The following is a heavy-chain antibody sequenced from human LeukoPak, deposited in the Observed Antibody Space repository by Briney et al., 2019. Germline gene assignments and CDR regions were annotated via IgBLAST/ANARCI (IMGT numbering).Heavy chain of an antibody. CDR3: CRVRATANLDY. V-gene: IGHV1-2*02. Sequence: APVKVSCKASGYTFTGYYMHWVRQAPGQGLEWMGWINPNSGGTNYAQKFQGRVTMTRDTSISTAYMELSRLRSDDTAVYYCCRVRATANLDYWGQGTLVTVSS. CDR2: INPNSGGT. D-gene: IGHD5-18*01. CDR1: GYTFTGYY. J-gene: IGHJ4*02.